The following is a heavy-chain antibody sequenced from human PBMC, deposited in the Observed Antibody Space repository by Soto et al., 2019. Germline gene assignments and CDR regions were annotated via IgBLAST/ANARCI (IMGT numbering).Heavy chain of an antibody. CDR3: AKEADYYDSSGYPTPYY. J-gene: IGHJ4*02. D-gene: IGHD3-22*01. Sequence: GGSLRLSCAASGFTFSSYGMHWVRQAPGKGLEWVAVISYDGSNKYYADSVKGRFTISRDNSKNTLYPQMNSLRAEDTAVYYCAKEADYYDSSGYPTPYYWGQGTLVTVSS. V-gene: IGHV3-30*18. CDR1: GFTFSSYG. CDR2: ISYDGSNK.